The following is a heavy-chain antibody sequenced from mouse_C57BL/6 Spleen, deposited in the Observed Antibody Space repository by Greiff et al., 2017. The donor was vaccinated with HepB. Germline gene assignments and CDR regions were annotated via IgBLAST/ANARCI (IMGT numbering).Heavy chain of an antibody. CDR2: INPNNGGT. CDR3: ARGGSIYYGNPAWFAY. V-gene: IGHV1-18*01. Sequence: VQLKQSGPELVKPGASVKIPCKASGYTFTDYNMDWVKQSHGKSLEWIGDINPNNGGTIYNQKFKGKATLTVDKSSSTAYMELRSLTSEDTAVYYCARGGSIYYGNPAWFAYWGQGTLVTVSA. J-gene: IGHJ3*01. CDR1: GYTFTDYN. D-gene: IGHD2-1*01.